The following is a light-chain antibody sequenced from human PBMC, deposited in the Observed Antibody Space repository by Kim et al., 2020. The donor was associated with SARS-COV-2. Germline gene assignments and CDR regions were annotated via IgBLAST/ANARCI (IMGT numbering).Light chain of an antibody. J-gene: IGLJ3*02. CDR1: SSNIGSKS. Sequence: GQRVTISCSGSSSNIGSKSVHWYQQLPGTAPKLLIYSNNQRPSGVPDRFSGSKSGTSASLAISGLQSEDEGDYYCAAWDDRLNGRVFGGGTKLTVL. V-gene: IGLV1-44*01. CDR3: AAWDDRLNGRV. CDR2: SNN.